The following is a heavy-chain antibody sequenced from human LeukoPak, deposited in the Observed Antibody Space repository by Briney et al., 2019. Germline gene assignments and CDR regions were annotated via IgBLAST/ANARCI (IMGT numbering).Heavy chain of an antibody. CDR1: GYTFTGYY. Sequence: ASAKVSCKASGYTFTGYYMHWVRQAPGQGLEWMGWINPNSGGTNYAQKFQGWVTMTRDTSISTAYMELSRLRSDDTAVYYCAREGYRITMVRGVIRSLGMDVWGKGTTVTVSS. V-gene: IGHV1-2*04. CDR3: AREGYRITMVRGVIRSLGMDV. D-gene: IGHD3-10*01. J-gene: IGHJ6*04. CDR2: INPNSGGT.